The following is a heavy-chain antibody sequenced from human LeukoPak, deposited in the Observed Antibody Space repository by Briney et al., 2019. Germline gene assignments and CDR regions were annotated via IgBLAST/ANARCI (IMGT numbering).Heavy chain of an antibody. J-gene: IGHJ5*02. V-gene: IGHV4-61*02. CDR2: IYTSGST. CDR1: GGSISGGSYY. Sequence: PSETLSLTCTVSGGSISGGSYYWSWIRQPAGKGLEGIGRIYTSGSTNYNPSLKSRVIISVDTSKNQFSLNLSSVIATDTAVYYCAREGSVGAHPWFDPWGQGTLVTVSS. CDR3: AREGSVGAHPWFDP. D-gene: IGHD1-26*01.